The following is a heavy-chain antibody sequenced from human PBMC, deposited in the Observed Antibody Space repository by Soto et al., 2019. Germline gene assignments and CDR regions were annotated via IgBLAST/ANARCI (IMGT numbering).Heavy chain of an antibody. J-gene: IGHJ4*02. CDR2: ISGSGTTI. CDR3: ASDSYYYASDY. D-gene: IGHD3-10*01. V-gene: IGHV3-11*01. Sequence: PGGSLRLSCAASGFSFSAQYMTWMRQAPGKGLEWVSYISGSGTTIHYTDSVKGRFTFSRDNAKNSVYLQMNSLRAEDTAVYYCASDSYYYASDYWGQGTLVTVYS. CDR1: GFSFSAQY.